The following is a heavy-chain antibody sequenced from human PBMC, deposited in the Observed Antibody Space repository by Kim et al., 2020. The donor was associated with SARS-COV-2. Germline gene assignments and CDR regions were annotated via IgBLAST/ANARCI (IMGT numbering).Heavy chain of an antibody. CDR2: INHIGST. Sequence: SETLSLTCAVYGGSFSGYHWSWIRQPPGKGLEWIGEINHIGSTNYNTSLKSRVTISVDTSKKQFSLRLSSVTAADTAVYYCARGTRVARGYWYFDLWGRGTLVTVSS. CDR3: ARGTRVARGYWYFDL. CDR1: GGSFSGYH. V-gene: IGHV4-34*01. D-gene: IGHD2-15*01. J-gene: IGHJ2*01.